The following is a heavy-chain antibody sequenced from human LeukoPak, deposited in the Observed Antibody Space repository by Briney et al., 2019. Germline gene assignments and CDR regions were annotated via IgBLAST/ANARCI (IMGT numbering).Heavy chain of an antibody. CDR3: ARLGEFHNDAFDI. D-gene: IGHD3-10*01. CDR1: GYTFTSYG. Sequence: ASVKVSCKASGYTFTSYGISWVRQAPGQGLEWMGWISVYTGHTNYTQKLQGRVTMTADTSTTTVYMELRSLTSDDTAVYYCARLGEFHNDAFDIWGQGTMVTVSS. J-gene: IGHJ3*02. CDR2: ISVYTGHT. V-gene: IGHV1-18*01.